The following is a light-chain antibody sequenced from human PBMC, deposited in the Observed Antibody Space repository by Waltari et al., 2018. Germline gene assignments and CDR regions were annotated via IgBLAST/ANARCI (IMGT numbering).Light chain of an antibody. CDR2: DAS. CDR3: QQRSNWPRT. Sequence: EIVLPQSPATLSLSPGERATLSCRASQRVSSYLAWYQQKPGQAPRLLIYDASNRATGIPARFSGSGSGTDFTLTISSLEPEDFAVYYCQQRSNWPRTFGGGTKVEIK. J-gene: IGKJ4*01. V-gene: IGKV3-11*01. CDR1: QRVSSY.